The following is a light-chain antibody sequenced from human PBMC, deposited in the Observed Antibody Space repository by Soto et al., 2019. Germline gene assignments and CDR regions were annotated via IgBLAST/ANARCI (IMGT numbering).Light chain of an antibody. Sequence: EIVLTQSPGTLSLSPGERATLSCRASQSVSSSYLAWYQQKPGQAPRLRIYGASSRATGIPDRFSGSGSGTDFTLTISRLEPEDFAVYYCQQYGSYRRYTFGQGTKLEIK. J-gene: IGKJ2*01. CDR2: GAS. CDR3: QQYGSYRRYT. CDR1: QSVSSSY. V-gene: IGKV3-20*01.